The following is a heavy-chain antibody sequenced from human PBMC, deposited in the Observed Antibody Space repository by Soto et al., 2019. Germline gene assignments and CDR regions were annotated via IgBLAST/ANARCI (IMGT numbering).Heavy chain of an antibody. V-gene: IGHV3-9*01. D-gene: IGHD3-22*01. CDR3: VKDYDSSGYYPDY. Sequence: GGSLRLSCAASGFTFDEYAMHWVRQAPGKGLEWVSGISWNSGSIGYADSAKGRFTISRDNAKNSLYLQMNSLRAEDTALYYCVKDYDSSGYYPDYWGQGTLVTVSS. CDR2: ISWNSGSI. CDR1: GFTFDEYA. J-gene: IGHJ4*02.